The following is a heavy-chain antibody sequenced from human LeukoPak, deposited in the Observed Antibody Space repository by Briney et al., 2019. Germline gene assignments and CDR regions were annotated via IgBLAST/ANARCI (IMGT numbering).Heavy chain of an antibody. CDR1: GDSISNYY. V-gene: IGHV4-59*08. Sequence: SETLSLTCIVSGDSISNYYWSWIRQPPGKGLEWIGYIYFSGTTNYNPSLKSRVTISVDTSKNQFSLKLSSMTAADTAVYYCARGEGPDAFDIWGQGTMVTVSS. J-gene: IGHJ3*02. CDR3: ARGEGPDAFDI. CDR2: IYFSGTT.